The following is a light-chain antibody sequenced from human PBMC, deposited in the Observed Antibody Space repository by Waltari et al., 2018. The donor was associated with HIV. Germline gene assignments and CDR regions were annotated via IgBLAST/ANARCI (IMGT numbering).Light chain of an antibody. V-gene: IGLV1-51*01. CDR2: ESH. CDR3: GTWDNTLNAFV. CDR1: ASNIGNNF. Sequence: PGQRITISCSGGASNIGNNFVSWYQHVPGSAPKLLIYESHKRPSGVPGRFSGSKSGDTATLDITGLQTGDEADYYCGTWDNTLNAFVFGPGTDVVVL. J-gene: IGLJ1*01.